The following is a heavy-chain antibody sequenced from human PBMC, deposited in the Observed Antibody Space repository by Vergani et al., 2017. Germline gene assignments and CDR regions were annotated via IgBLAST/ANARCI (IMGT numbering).Heavy chain of an antibody. CDR1: GFTFSSYA. V-gene: IGHV3-30-3*01. CDR2: ISYDGSNK. J-gene: IGHJ5*02. Sequence: QVQLVESGGGVVQPGRSLRLSCAASGFTFSSYAMHWVRQAPGKGLEWVAVISYDGSNKYYADSVKGRFTISRDNSKNTQYLQMNSLRAEDTSVYYCARDLGSGSSWFDPWGQGTLVTVSS. CDR3: ARDLGSGSSWFDP. D-gene: IGHD1-26*01.